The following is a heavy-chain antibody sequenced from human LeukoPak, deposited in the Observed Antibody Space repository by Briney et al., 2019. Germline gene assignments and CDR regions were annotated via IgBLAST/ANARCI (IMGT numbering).Heavy chain of an antibody. CDR2: VYSSGST. V-gene: IGHV4-39*07. Sequence: SETLSLTCTVSGGSISSSSYYWGWLRQPPGKGLEWIGSVYSSGSTYYNPSLKSPVTISVDTSKNQFSLKLSSVTAADTAVYYCARDGVGRDPWGQGTLVTVSS. J-gene: IGHJ5*02. D-gene: IGHD3-16*01. CDR3: ARDGVGRDP. CDR1: GGSISSSSYY.